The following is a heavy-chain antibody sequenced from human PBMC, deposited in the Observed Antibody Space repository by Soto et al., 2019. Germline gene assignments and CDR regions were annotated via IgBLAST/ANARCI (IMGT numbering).Heavy chain of an antibody. CDR3: ARSPPGTAMVIVAY. V-gene: IGHV4-39*01. D-gene: IGHD5-18*01. Sequence: SETLSLTCTVSGGSIGSSSYYWGWIRQPPGKGLEWIGSIYYSGSTYYNPSLKSRVTISVDTSKNQFSLKLSSVTAADTAVYYCARSPPGTAMVIVAYWGQGTLVTVSS. J-gene: IGHJ4*02. CDR2: IYYSGST. CDR1: GGSIGSSSYY.